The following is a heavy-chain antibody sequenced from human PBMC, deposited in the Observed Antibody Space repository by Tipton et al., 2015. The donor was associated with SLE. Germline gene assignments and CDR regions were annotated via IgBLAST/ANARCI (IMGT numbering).Heavy chain of an antibody. D-gene: IGHD2-21*01. CDR3: ARGSLTGGAYCGGDCYRYFDY. CDR2: IIPIFGTA. CDR1: GGTFSSYA. J-gene: IGHJ4*02. Sequence: QSGAEVKKPGSSVKVSCKASGGTFSSYAISWVRQAPGQGLEWMGGIIPIFGTANYAQKFQGRVTITTDESTSTAYMELSSLRSEDTAVYYCARGSLTGGAYCGGDCYRYFDYWGQGTLVTVSS. V-gene: IGHV1-69*05.